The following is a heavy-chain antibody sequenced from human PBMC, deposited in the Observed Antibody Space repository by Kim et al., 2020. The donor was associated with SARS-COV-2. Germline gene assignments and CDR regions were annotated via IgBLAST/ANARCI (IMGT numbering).Heavy chain of an antibody. J-gene: IGHJ2*01. V-gene: IGHV4-31*03. Sequence: SETLSLTCTVSGGSISSGGYYWSWIRQHPGKGLEWIGYIYYSGSTYYNPSLKSRVTISVDTSKNQFSLKLSSVTAADTAVYYCARELIITMIVGARYFDLWGRGTLVTVSS. CDR1: GGSISSGGYY. D-gene: IGHD3-22*01. CDR3: ARELIITMIVGARYFDL. CDR2: IYYSGST.